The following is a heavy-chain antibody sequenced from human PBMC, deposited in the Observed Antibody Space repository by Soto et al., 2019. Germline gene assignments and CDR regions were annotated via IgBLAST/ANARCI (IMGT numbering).Heavy chain of an antibody. CDR2: ISANGDTI. Sequence: GGSLRLSCVASGFTVDDYAMHWVRQAPGKGLEWVSGISANGDTIDYADSVKGRFTISRDNAKNSLFLQMNSLRPEDTASYYCAKDMKWGGMTTIHYFDSWGQGTQVTVSS. D-gene: IGHD4-17*01. V-gene: IGHV3-9*01. CDR3: AKDMKWGGMTTIHYFDS. CDR1: GFTVDDYA. J-gene: IGHJ4*02.